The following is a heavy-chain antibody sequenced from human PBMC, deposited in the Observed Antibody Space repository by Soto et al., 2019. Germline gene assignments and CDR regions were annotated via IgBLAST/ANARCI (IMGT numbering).Heavy chain of an antibody. CDR3: ARGVFNVSASTDIDY. CDR2: TYYRSKWYY. V-gene: IGHV6-1*01. J-gene: IGHJ4*02. CDR1: GDSVSSNSVV. D-gene: IGHD3-16*01. Sequence: SQTLSLTCAISGDSVSSNSVVWNWIRQSPLRGLEWLGRTYYRSKWYYEYAESVKSRIAINPDTSKNQFSLQLNSVTPEDTAVYYCARGVFNVSASTDIDYWGQGTPLTISS.